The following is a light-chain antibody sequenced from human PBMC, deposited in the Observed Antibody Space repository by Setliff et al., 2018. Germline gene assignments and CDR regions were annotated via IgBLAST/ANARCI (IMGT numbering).Light chain of an antibody. CDR1: SSDVGSYDL. J-gene: IGLJ1*01. V-gene: IGLV2-14*03. Sequence: QSALTQPASVSGSPGQSITISCSGTSSDVGSYDLVSWYQQHPGKAPKLIIYNVSGRPSGVSHRFSGSKSGNTASLTISGLQAEDEADYYCSSYTNSNTYVFGTGTKVTVL. CDR3: SSYTNSNTYV. CDR2: NVS.